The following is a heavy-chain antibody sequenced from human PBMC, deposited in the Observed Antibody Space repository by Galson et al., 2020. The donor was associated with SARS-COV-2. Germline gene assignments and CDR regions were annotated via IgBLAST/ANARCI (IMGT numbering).Heavy chain of an antibody. CDR3: AGTSHSSGWYEGPSDV. V-gene: IGHV4-61*02. J-gene: IGHJ3*01. CDR1: GGSINSGSFY. D-gene: IGHD6-19*01. CDR2: IYTSGST. Sequence: SETLSLTCTVSGGSINSGSFYWSWIRQPAGKGLEWIGRIYTSGSTNYNPSLKSRVTISVDTSKNQFSLKLSSVTAADTAVYYCAGTSHSSGWYEGPSDVWGPGTMVTGSA.